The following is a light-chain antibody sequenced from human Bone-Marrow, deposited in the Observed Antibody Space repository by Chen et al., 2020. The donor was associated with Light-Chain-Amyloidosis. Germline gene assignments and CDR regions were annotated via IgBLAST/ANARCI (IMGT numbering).Light chain of an antibody. V-gene: IGLV3-1*01. Sequence: SYEVTQQPSVSLSPGQTARISCSGNNLEDKYVSWYQQKTGRSPILVIYQDDKRPSGVPERFSGSSSGNTATLTISGTQAMDEADYYCQTWDSSTMLFGGGTKLIVL. CDR2: QDD. J-gene: IGLJ3*02. CDR1: NLEDKY. CDR3: QTWDSSTML.